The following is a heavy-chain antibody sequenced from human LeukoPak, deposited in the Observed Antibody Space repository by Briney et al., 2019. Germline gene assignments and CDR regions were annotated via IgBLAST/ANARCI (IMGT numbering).Heavy chain of an antibody. V-gene: IGHV4-39*02. J-gene: IGHJ5*02. CDR1: GGSISSSSYY. D-gene: IGHD3-3*01. Sequence: SETLSLTCTVSGGSISSSSYYWGWIRQPPGKGLEWIGSIYYSGSTYYNPSLKSRVTISVDTSKNQFSLKLSSVTAADTAVYYCARDKMGYDFWSGYSPYNWFDPWGQGTLVTVSS. CDR3: ARDKMGYDFWSGYSPYNWFDP. CDR2: IYYSGST.